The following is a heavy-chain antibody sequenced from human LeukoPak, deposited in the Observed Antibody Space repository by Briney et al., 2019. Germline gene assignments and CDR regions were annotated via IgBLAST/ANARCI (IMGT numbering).Heavy chain of an antibody. J-gene: IGHJ5*02. CDR2: IYYSGST. CDR3: ARAGDYYGSGSNNWFDP. V-gene: IGHV4-31*03. D-gene: IGHD3-10*01. Sequence: SQTLSLTCTVSGGSISSGGYYWSWIRQHPGKGLEWIGYIYYSGSTYYNPSLKSRVTISVDTSKNQFSLKLSSVTAADTAVYYCARAGDYYGSGSNNWFDPWGQGTLVPVSS. CDR1: GGSISSGGYY.